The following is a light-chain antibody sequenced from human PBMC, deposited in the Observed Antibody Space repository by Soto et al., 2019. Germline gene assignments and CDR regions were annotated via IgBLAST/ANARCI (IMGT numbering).Light chain of an antibody. CDR1: SSDVGGYNY. J-gene: IGLJ2*01. V-gene: IGLV2-8*01. CDR2: EVS. Sequence: QSALTQPPSASGSPGQSVTISCTGTSSDVGGYNYVSWYQQHPGKAPKVIIYEVSKRPSGVPDRFSGSKSGSTASLTVSGLQAEDEADYYCSSYAVSNIFVFGRGTKLTVL. CDR3: SSYAVSNIFV.